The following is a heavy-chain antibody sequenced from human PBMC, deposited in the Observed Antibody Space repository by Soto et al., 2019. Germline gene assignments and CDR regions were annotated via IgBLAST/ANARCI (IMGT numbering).Heavy chain of an antibody. D-gene: IGHD5-12*01. Sequence: SETLSLTCTVSGGSISSGGYYWSWIRQHPGKGLEWIGYIYYSGSTYYNPSLKSRVTISVDTSKNQFSLKLSSVTAADTAVYYCARGGYDFVFWSDPWGQGTLVTVSS. J-gene: IGHJ5*02. V-gene: IGHV4-31*03. CDR2: IYYSGST. CDR3: ARGGYDFVFWSDP. CDR1: GGSISSGGYY.